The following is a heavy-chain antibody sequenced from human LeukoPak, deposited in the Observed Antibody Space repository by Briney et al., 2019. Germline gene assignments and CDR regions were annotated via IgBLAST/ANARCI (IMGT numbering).Heavy chain of an antibody. Sequence: PGGSLRLSCAASGFTFSTYSMNWVRQAPGKGLEWVSCISRNSGYLYYADSVKGRFTISRDNSKNTLYLQMNSLRAEDTAVYYCARDHDQLGHLDYWGQGTLVTVSS. D-gene: IGHD2-2*01. CDR2: ISRNSGYL. CDR3: ARDHDQLGHLDY. V-gene: IGHV3-21*01. CDR1: GFTFSTYS. J-gene: IGHJ4*02.